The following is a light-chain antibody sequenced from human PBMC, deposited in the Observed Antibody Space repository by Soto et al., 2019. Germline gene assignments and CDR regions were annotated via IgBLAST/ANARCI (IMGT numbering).Light chain of an antibody. Sequence: EIVLTQSPATLSLSPGERATLSCRASQSVSSYLAWYQQKPGQAPRLLIYDASNSATGIPARFSGSGSGTDFTLTISSLEPEDFAVYYCQKRSNWPPLFTFGPGTKVDIK. CDR2: DAS. CDR3: QKRSNWPPLFT. J-gene: IGKJ3*01. V-gene: IGKV3-11*01. CDR1: QSVSSY.